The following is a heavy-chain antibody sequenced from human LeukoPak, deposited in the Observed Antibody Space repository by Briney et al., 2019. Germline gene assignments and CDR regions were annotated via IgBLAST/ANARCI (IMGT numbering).Heavy chain of an antibody. CDR1: GFTFSSHS. CDR3: ARDPAGYSGYDTDY. V-gene: IGHV3-21*01. J-gene: IGHJ4*02. CDR2: ISSSSSYI. D-gene: IGHD5-12*01. Sequence: PGGSLRLSCAASGFTFSSHSMNWVRQAPGKGLEWVSSISSSSSYIYYADSVKGRFTISRDNAKNSLYLQMNSLRAEDTAVYYCARDPAGYSGYDTDYWGQGTLVTVSS.